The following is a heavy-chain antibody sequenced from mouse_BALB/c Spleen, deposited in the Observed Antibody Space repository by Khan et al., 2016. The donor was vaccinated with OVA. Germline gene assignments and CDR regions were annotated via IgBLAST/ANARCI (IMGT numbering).Heavy chain of an antibody. CDR3: ASELGRYYAMDY. J-gene: IGHJ4*01. Sequence: EVQLQESGPGLVKPSQSLSLTCTVAGYSITSDYAWNWIRQFPENKLEWMGYISYSGSTGYNPSLKSRISITRDTSKNQFFLQLNSVTTEDTATXYCASELGRYYAMDYRGQGTSVTVSS. CDR1: GYSITSDYA. CDR2: ISYSGST. V-gene: IGHV3-2*02. D-gene: IGHD4-1*01.